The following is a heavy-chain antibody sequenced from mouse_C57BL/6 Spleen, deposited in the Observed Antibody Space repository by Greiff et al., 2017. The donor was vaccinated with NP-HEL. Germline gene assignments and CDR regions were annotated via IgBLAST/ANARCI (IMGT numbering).Heavy chain of an antibody. J-gene: IGHJ4*01. V-gene: IGHV14-1*01. Sequence: EVQLQQSGAELVRPGASVKLSCTASGFNIKDYYMHWVKQRPEQGLEWIGRIDPEDGDTEYAPKFQGKATMTADTSSNTAYLQLSSLTSEDTAVYYCTTYPGSSFYYAMDYWGQGTSVTVSS. CDR1: GFNIKDYY. CDR2: IDPEDGDT. CDR3: TTYPGSSFYYAMDY. D-gene: IGHD1-1*01.